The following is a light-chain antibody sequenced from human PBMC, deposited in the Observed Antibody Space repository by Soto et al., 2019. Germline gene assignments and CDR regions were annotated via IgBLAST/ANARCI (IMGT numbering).Light chain of an antibody. CDR2: GAS. J-gene: IGKJ4*01. V-gene: IGKV3-20*01. CDR1: QSVSSSY. CDR3: QQYGSSRIT. Sequence: EIVLTQSPGTLSLSPGERATLSCRASQSVSSSYLAWYQQKPGQAPRLLIYGASSRATGIPDRFSSSRSGTDVSLTISRLEPEDFAVYYCQQYGSSRITFGGGTKVEIK.